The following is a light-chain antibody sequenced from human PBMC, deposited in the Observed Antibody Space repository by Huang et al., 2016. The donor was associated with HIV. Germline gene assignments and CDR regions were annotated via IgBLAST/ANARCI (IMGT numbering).Light chain of an antibody. Sequence: IRMTQSPSSLSASTGDRVTITCRANQDINNFLAWYQQRPGSVPKLLIYAASTLQSGVPSRFSGNGSGTDFTLTIGCLHSEDFATYYCQQYDIHPLTFGPGTRVDMK. J-gene: IGKJ3*01. CDR1: QDINNF. V-gene: IGKV1-8*01. CDR2: AAS. CDR3: QQYDIHPLT.